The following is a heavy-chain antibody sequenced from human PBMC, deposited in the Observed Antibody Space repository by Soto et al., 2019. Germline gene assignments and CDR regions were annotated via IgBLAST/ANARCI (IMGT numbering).Heavy chain of an antibody. CDR3: TTVAVAADY. Sequence: GGSLRLSCAASGFSFGGSAMHWARQASGKGLEWVGRIRSKANSYATEYAASVKGRFTMYRDDSQNTAYLQMNSLKTEDPAVYYCTTVAVAADYWGQGTLVTVSS. CDR2: IRSKANSYAT. CDR1: GFSFGGSA. V-gene: IGHV3-73*01. J-gene: IGHJ4*02. D-gene: IGHD6-19*01.